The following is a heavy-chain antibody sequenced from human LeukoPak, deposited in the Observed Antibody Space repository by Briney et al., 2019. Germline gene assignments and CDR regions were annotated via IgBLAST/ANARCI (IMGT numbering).Heavy chain of an antibody. CDR3: AKGSLGYCSGGSCYSRYYYYGMDV. J-gene: IGHJ6*02. CDR2: IKLDGSEK. V-gene: IGHV3-7*01. D-gene: IGHD2-15*01. Sequence: GGSLRLSCVASGFSFGKYWMSWVRQAPGKGLEWVANIKLDGSEKNYVDSVKGRFTISRDNTKNSLYLQMNSLRAEDTAVYYCAKGSLGYCSGGSCYSRYYYYGMDVWGQGTTVTVSS. CDR1: GFSFGKYW.